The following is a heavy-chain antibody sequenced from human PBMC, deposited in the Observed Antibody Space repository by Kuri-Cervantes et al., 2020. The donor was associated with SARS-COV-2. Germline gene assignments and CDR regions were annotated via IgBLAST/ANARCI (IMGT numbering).Heavy chain of an antibody. CDR2: IWYDGSNK. CDR1: GFTFSSYG. D-gene: IGHD5-12*01. CDR3: AKDPEYSGYDAVWGFDY. J-gene: IGHJ4*02. Sequence: GESLKISCAASGFTFSSYGMHWVRQAPGKGLEWVAVIWYDGSNKYYVDSVKGRFTISRDNSKNTLYLQMNSLRAEDTAVYYCAKDPEYSGYDAVWGFDYWGQGTLVTVSS. V-gene: IGHV3-33*06.